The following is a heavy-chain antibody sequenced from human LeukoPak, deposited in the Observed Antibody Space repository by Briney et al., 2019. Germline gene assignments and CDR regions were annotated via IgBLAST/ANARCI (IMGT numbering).Heavy chain of an antibody. Sequence: ASVKVSCKASGYILSSYNMHWVRQAPGQGLEWMGIINPSGGSTSYAQEFQGRVTMTWDMSTSTVYMHLSSLRSEDTAVYYCARESRPVYDILRRNGAFDIWGQGTMVTVSS. J-gene: IGHJ3*02. CDR2: INPSGGST. V-gene: IGHV1-46*01. CDR1: GYILSSYN. CDR3: ARESRPVYDILRRNGAFDI. D-gene: IGHD3-9*01.